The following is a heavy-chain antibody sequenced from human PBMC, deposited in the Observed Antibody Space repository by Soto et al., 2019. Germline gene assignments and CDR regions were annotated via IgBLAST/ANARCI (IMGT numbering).Heavy chain of an antibody. D-gene: IGHD3-22*01. V-gene: IGHV3-64*02. CDR1: GFTFSTYA. CDR2: ISNNGGSI. CDR3: AGVLYDSSCYYYDY. J-gene: IGHJ4*02. Sequence: GGSLRLSCVASGFTFSTYAMHWVRQAPGKGLECISAISNNGGSIYYADSVKGRFIISRDNSKNTLYLQMGSLRVEDTAAYFCAGVLYDSSCYYYDYWGQGTLVTVSS.